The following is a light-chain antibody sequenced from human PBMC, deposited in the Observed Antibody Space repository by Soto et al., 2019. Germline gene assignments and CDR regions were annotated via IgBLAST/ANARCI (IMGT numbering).Light chain of an antibody. V-gene: IGKV3-20*01. J-gene: IGKJ1*01. CDR2: GIS. Sequence: EIVLTQSPATLSLSPGERATLSCRASQSVSSYLAWYQQKPGQAPRLLMYGISRRATGIPDRFSGSGSGTDFTLTISRLEPEDFAVYYCQQYGSSPSTFGQGTKV. CDR3: QQYGSSPST. CDR1: QSVSSY.